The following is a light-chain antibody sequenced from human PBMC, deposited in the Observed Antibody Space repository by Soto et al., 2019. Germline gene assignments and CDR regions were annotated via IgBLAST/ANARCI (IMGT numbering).Light chain of an antibody. CDR2: DAF. Sequence: EDMLTQSAFTLSLSTGERATLSCRASQSVSTSYVAWYQQKFGQAPRLLIYDAFSRATGIPDRFSASGSGTDFTLTISRLEPEDFAVYYCQQYKTFGQGTKVDIK. V-gene: IGKV3-20*01. CDR3: QQYKT. CDR1: QSVSTSY. J-gene: IGKJ1*01.